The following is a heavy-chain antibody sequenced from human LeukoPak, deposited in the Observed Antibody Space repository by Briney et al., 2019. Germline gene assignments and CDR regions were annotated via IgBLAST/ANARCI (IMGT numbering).Heavy chain of an antibody. CDR3: ARVKYQLLGLDAFDI. J-gene: IGHJ3*02. V-gene: IGHV1-2*02. CDR1: GYTFTGYY. CDR2: INPNSGGT. D-gene: IGHD2-2*01. Sequence: ASVKVSCKASGYTFTGYYMHWVRQAPGQGLEWMGWINPNSGGTNYAQKFQGRVTMTRDTSISTAYMELSRLRSDDTAVYYCARVKYQLLGLDAFDIWGQGTMVTVPS.